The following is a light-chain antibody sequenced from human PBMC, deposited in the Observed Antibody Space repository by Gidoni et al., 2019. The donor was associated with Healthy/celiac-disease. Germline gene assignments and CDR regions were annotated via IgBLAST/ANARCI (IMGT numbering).Light chain of an antibody. CDR2: GAS. Sequence: EIVLTQSPGTLSLSPGERATRSCMASQSVSSSYLAWYQKKPGQAPRLLIYGASSRATGIPDRFSGRGAGKDFTITISRLEPEDVAVYYWQQYGSSPLTFGGGTKVEIK. J-gene: IGKJ4*01. V-gene: IGKV3-20*01. CDR1: QSVSSSY. CDR3: QQYGSSPLT.